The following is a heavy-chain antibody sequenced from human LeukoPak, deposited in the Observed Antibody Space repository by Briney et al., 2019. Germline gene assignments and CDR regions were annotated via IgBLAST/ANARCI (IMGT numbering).Heavy chain of an antibody. CDR2: INHSGST. CDR1: GGSFSGYY. D-gene: IGHD2-2*01. CDR3: ARGRPDIVVVPAAIYY. J-gene: IGHJ4*02. V-gene: IGHV4-34*01. Sequence: ASETLSLTCAVYGGSFSGYYWSWIRQPPGKGLEWIGEINHSGSTNYNPSLKSRVTISVDTSKNQFSLKLSSVTAADTAVYYGARGRPDIVVVPAAIYYWGQGTLVTVSS.